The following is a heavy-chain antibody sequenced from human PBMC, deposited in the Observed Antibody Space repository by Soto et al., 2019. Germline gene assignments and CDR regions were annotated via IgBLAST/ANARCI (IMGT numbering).Heavy chain of an antibody. J-gene: IGHJ6*02. CDR2: ISYDGSNK. D-gene: IGHD4-4*01. CDR1: GFTFSSYA. Sequence: QVQLVESGGGVVQPGRSLRLSCAASGFTFSSYAMHWVRQAPGKGLEWVAVISYDGSNKYYADSVKGQFTISRDNSKNTLYLQMNSLRAEDTAVYYCAREYSHSYYYYGMDVWGQGTTVTVSS. V-gene: IGHV3-30-3*01. CDR3: AREYSHSYYYYGMDV.